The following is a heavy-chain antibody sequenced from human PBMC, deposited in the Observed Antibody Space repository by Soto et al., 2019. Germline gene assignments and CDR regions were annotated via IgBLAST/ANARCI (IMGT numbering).Heavy chain of an antibody. V-gene: IGHV3-23*01. J-gene: IGHJ4*02. CDR2: VSASGLNT. CDR3: AKDRPRWTSGYFFDY. D-gene: IGHD6-6*01. Sequence: EVQLLESGGKLVQPGGSLTLSCAASGFTFSTYAMSWVRQAPGKGLEWVSGVSASGLNTDYADPVKGRFYISRDNSKNSVSMHRSSLRAEYTALYYCAKDRPRWTSGYFFDYWGQGTLVTVSS. CDR1: GFTFSTYA.